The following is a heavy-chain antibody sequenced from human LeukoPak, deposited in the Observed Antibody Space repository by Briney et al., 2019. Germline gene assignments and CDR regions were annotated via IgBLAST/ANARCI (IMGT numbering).Heavy chain of an antibody. V-gene: IGHV4-30-4*08. D-gene: IGHD3-9*01. CDR1: GVSINSGDYY. Sequence: SETLSLTCTVSGVSINSGDYYWSWIRQPPGKGLEWIGYIYYSGSTYYNPSLMGRLTISVDTSKNQFSLKLSSVTAADTAVYYCARGETYYDILTGYRPRHYFDYWGQGTLVTVSS. CDR3: ARGETYYDILTGYRPRHYFDY. J-gene: IGHJ4*02. CDR2: IYYSGST.